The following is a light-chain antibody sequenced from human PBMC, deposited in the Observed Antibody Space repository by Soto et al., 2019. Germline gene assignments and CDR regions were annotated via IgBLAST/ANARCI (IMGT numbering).Light chain of an antibody. CDR2: SAS. V-gene: IGKV1D-12*01. CDR1: QGIRSW. CDR3: QQSDTFPAT. J-gene: IGKJ4*01. Sequence: DIQMTQSPSSVSASVGDRVTITCRASQGIRSWLAWYQQKPGKAPKLLISSASTLQSGVPSRFSGSGSGTDFNLTITGLQPEDFPTYECQQSDTFPATFGGGTRVEVK.